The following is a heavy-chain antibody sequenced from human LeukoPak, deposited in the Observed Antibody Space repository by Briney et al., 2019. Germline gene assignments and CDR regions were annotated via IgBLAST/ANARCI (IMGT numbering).Heavy chain of an antibody. D-gene: IGHD5-18*01. V-gene: IGHV3-53*01. CDR2: IYSGGST. CDR1: GFTVSSNY. CDR3: ARDSRGYSYGFDY. J-gene: IGHJ4*02. Sequence: GGSLRLSCAASGFTVSSNYMSWVRQAPGKGLEWVSVIYSGGSTYYADSVKSRFTISRDNSKNTLYLQMNSLRAEDTAVYYCARDSRGYSYGFDYWGQGTLVTVSS.